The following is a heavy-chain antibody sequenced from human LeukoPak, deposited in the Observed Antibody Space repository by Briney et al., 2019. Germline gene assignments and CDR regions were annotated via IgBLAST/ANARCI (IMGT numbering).Heavy chain of an antibody. CDR3: GKPHVYIGDDF. V-gene: IGHV3-23*01. CDR1: GFTFDIYA. J-gene: IGHJ4*02. D-gene: IGHD5/OR15-5a*01. CDR2: ISASGGNT. Sequence: GGSLRLSCVASGFTFDIYAMTWVRQAPGKGLEWVSSISASGGNTYYIESVKGRFTISRDNSKNTVYLQMNSLRAEDTAVYYCGKPHVYIGDDFWGQGTQVTVSS.